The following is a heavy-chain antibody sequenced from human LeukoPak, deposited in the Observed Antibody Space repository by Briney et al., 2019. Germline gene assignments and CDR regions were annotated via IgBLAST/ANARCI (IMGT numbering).Heavy chain of an antibody. CDR2: IIPILGIA. Sequence: SVKVSCKASGGTFSSYAISWVRQAPGQGLEWMGRIIPILGIANYAQKFQGRVTITADKSTSTAYMELSSLRSEDTAVYYCARVVVVAATHWFDPWGQGTLVTVSS. D-gene: IGHD2-15*01. V-gene: IGHV1-69*04. J-gene: IGHJ5*02. CDR1: GGTFSSYA. CDR3: ARVVVVAATHWFDP.